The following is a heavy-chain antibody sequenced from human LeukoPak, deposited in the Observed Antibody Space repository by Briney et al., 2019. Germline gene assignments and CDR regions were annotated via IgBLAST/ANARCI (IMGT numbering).Heavy chain of an antibody. Sequence: ASVTVSCKASGYTFTVYYLHWVRQAPGQGLERMGWINPNSGGTYYSQKFQGRVTMARDTSISTAYMEVSRLRSDDTAVYYCAMSHSLGGSQQLPALDYWGQGPLVTVS. D-gene: IGHD6-13*01. V-gene: IGHV1-2*02. CDR1: GYTFTVYY. CDR3: AMSHSLGGSQQLPALDY. J-gene: IGHJ4*02. CDR2: INPNSGGT.